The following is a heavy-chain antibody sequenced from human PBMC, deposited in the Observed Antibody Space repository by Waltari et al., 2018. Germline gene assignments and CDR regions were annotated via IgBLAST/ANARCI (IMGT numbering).Heavy chain of an antibody. CDR2: INHSGST. V-gene: IGHV4-34*01. CDR3: ARVRGVIKRGFDY. CDR1: GGSFSGYY. Sequence: QVQLQQWGAGLLKPSETLSLTCAVYGGSFSGYYWSWIRQPPGKGLEWIGEINHSGSTNYNPSLKSRVTISVDTSKNQFSLKLSSVTAADTAVYYCARVRGVIKRGFDYWGQGTLVTVSS. J-gene: IGHJ4*02. D-gene: IGHD3-10*01.